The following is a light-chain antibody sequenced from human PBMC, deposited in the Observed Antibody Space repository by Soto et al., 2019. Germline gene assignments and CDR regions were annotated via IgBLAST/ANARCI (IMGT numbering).Light chain of an antibody. CDR3: QQYNNLPT. V-gene: IGKV3-15*01. CDR1: QSVSSN. J-gene: IGKJ5*01. Sequence: EIVMTKSPATLSVSPGERATLSCMASQSVSSNLAWHQQKPGQAPRLLIYGASTRATGIPARFSGSGSGTEFTLTISSLQSEDFAVYYCQQYNNLPTFGHGARLEIK. CDR2: GAS.